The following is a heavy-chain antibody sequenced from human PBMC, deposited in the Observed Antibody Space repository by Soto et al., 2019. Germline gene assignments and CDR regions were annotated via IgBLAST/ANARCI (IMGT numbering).Heavy chain of an antibody. CDR1: GFTISECS. J-gene: IGHJ4*02. Sequence: GGSLRLSCEASGFTISECSMNWVRQAPGKGLEWLAYITIRTGNVLYADSVRGRFTISRDNSKDTLYLQISSLRAEDTAVYYCAKRHGSGFVYWGQGTLVTVSS. CDR3: AKRHGSGFVY. V-gene: IGHV3-48*01. D-gene: IGHD6-19*01. CDR2: ITIRTGNV.